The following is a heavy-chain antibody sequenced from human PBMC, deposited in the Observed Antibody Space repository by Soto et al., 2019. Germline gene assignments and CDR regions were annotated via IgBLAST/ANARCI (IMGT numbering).Heavy chain of an antibody. V-gene: IGHV3-23*01. CDR1: GFTFSSYA. CDR3: AKDLIVGATRAVAADAFDI. Sequence: LRLSCAASGFTFSSYAMSWVRQAPGKGLEWVSAISGSGGSTYYADSVKGRFTISRDNSKNTLYLQMNSLRAEDTAVYYCAKDLIVGATRAVAADAFDIWGQGSMVT. CDR2: ISGSGGST. J-gene: IGHJ3*02. D-gene: IGHD1-26*01.